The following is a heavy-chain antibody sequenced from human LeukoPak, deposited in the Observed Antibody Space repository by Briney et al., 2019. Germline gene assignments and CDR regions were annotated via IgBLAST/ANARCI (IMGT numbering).Heavy chain of an antibody. CDR3: ARVPYSSSWSKENWFDP. J-gene: IGHJ5*02. V-gene: IGHV3-21*01. CDR2: IGISSNKI. CDR1: GFTLRSYT. D-gene: IGHD6-13*01. Sequence: PGGSLRLSCAASGFTLRSYTMNWVRQAPGKGLEWVSSIGISSNKIYYADSVKGRFIISRDNAKNSVYLQMNSLRAEDTAVYYCARVPYSSSWSKENWFDPWGQGTLVTVSS.